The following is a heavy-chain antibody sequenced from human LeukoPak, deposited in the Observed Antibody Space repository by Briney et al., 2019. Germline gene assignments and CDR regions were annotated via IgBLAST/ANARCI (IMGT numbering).Heavy chain of an antibody. Sequence: SVKVSCKASGGTFSSYAISWVRQAPGQGLEWMGGIIPIFGTANYAQKFQGRVTITTDESTSTTYMELSSLRSEDTAVYYCAGVVVPAAMRYYYYYMDVWGKGTTVTVSS. J-gene: IGHJ6*03. CDR1: GGTFSSYA. CDR2: IIPIFGTA. D-gene: IGHD2-2*01. CDR3: AGVVVPAAMRYYYYYMDV. V-gene: IGHV1-69*05.